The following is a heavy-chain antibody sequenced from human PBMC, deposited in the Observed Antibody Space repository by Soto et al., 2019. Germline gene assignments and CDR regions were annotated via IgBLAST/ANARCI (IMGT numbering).Heavy chain of an antibody. CDR3: ARRVQQLVRGWFDP. J-gene: IGHJ5*02. D-gene: IGHD6-6*01. CDR1: GYSFSTYW. Sequence: GESLKISCKASGYSFSTYWIGWVRQMPGKGLEWMGFIYPGDSDTRYSPSFQGQVTISVDKSTSTTYLQWSSLKASDAAIYYCARRVQQLVRGWFDPWGQGTQVTVSS. V-gene: IGHV5-51*01. CDR2: IYPGDSDT.